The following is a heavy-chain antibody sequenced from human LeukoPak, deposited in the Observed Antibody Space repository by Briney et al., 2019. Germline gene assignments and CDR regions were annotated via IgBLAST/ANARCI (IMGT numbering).Heavy chain of an antibody. Sequence: ASVKVSCKASGYTFTSYDINWVRQATGQGLEWMGWMNPNSGNTGYAQKFQGRVTMTRNTSISTACMELSSLRSEDTAVYYCARRRIAAAGKLNFDYWGQGTLVTVSS. CDR2: MNPNSGNT. D-gene: IGHD6-13*01. CDR1: GYTFTSYD. J-gene: IGHJ4*02. CDR3: ARRRIAAAGKLNFDY. V-gene: IGHV1-8*01.